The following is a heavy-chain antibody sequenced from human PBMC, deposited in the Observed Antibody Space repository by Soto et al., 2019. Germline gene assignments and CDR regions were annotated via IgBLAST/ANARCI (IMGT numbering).Heavy chain of an antibody. CDR3: ARDLSWGSNWYYYMDV. CDR1: GFILSDCA. J-gene: IGHJ6*03. CDR2: ISSSSSVI. D-gene: IGHD7-27*01. V-gene: IGHV3-48*01. Sequence: EVPLVESGGGLVQPGGSLRLSCETSGFILSDCAMNWFRQAPGKGLEWVSYISSSSSVIDYADSVKGRFTVSRDNARNSLYLQMNSLRAEDTAVYYCARDLSWGSNWYYYMDVWGKGTTVSGSS.